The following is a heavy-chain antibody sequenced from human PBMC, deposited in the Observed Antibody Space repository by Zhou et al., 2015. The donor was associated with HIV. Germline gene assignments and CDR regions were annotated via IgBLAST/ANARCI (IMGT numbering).Heavy chain of an antibody. Sequence: QVQLVQSATEVKKSGASVKVSCKASGYTLGNYGVSWVRQAPGKGLEWMGWTYNGYTKYAPKFQDRVTMTTDTSTSTAYMEMRSLTSDDTAVYYCARGPPYSSGWTHPNYFDYWGQGTLVTVSS. J-gene: IGHJ4*02. D-gene: IGHD6-19*01. CDR1: GYTLGNYG. V-gene: IGHV1-18*01. CDR2: TYNGYT. CDR3: ARGPPYSSGWTHPNYFDY.